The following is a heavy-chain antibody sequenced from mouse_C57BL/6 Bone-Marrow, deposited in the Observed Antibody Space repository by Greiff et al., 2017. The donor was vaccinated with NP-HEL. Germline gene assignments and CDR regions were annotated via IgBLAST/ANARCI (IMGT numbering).Heavy chain of an antibody. J-gene: IGHJ3*01. V-gene: IGHV5-6*01. D-gene: IGHD3-1*01. Sequence: EVMLVESGGDLVKPGGSLKLSCAASGFTFSSYGMSWVRQTPDKRLEWVATISSGGSYTYYPDSVKGRFTISRDNAKNTLYLQMSSLNSEDTAMYYCARQGSFADWGKGTLVTVSA. CDR1: GFTFSSYG. CDR2: ISSGGSYT. CDR3: ARQGSFAD.